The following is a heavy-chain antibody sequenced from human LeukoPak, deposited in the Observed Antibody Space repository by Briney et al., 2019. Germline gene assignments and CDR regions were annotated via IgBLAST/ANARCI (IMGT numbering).Heavy chain of an antibody. CDR1: GFTFGDYA. CDR2: IRSKAYDGTT. CDR3: ARVEPLPSSGIEVAADY. D-gene: IGHD6-19*01. V-gene: IGHV3-49*04. J-gene: IGHJ4*02. Sequence: HPGGSLRLSCAASGFTFGDYAMAWVRQAPGKGLEWVGSIRSKAYDGTTQYAASVKGRFTISRDDSTSIAYVQMNSLKSEDTAVYHCARVEPLPSSGIEVAADYWGQGTLVTVSS.